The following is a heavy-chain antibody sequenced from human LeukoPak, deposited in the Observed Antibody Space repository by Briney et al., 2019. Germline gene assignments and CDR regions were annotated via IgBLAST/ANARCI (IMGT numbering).Heavy chain of an antibody. Sequence: SETLSLTCAVSGGSISSGGYSWSWIRQPPGKGLEWIGYIYHSGSTYYNPSLKSRVTISVDRSKNQFSLKLSSVTAADTAVYYCARVRYFDWGFDPWGQGTLVTVSS. CDR2: IYHSGST. CDR1: GGSISSGGYS. CDR3: ARVRYFDWGFDP. V-gene: IGHV4-30-2*01. J-gene: IGHJ5*02. D-gene: IGHD3-9*01.